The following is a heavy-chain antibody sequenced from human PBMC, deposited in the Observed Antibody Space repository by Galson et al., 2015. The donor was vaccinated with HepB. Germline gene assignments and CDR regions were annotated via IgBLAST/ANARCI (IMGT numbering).Heavy chain of an antibody. CDR3: ARVVVVPAAQSSYYYYMDV. CDR1: GGTFSSYA. V-gene: IGHV1-69*13. J-gene: IGHJ6*03. D-gene: IGHD2-2*01. Sequence: SVKVSCKASGGTFSSYAISWVRQAPGQGLEWMGGIIPIFGTANYAQKFQGRVTITADESTSTAYMELSSLRSEDTAVYYCARVVVVPAAQSSYYYYMDVWGKGTTVTVSS. CDR2: IIPIFGTA.